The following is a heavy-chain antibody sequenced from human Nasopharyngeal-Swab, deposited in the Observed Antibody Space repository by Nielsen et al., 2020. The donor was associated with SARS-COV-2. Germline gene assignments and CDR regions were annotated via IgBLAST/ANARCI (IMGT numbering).Heavy chain of an antibody. CDR2: IYPGDSDT. CDR3: ARQSGSCYDIADAFDI. V-gene: IGHV5-51*01. J-gene: IGHJ3*02. Sequence: KVPCKGSGYSLPSYWIGWLSQMPATGLEWMGIIYPGDSDTRYSPSFQAQVTISPDKSISTAYLQWSSLKASDAAMYYCARQSGSCYDIADAFDIWGQGTMVTVSS. D-gene: IGHD1-26*01. CDR1: GYSLPSYW.